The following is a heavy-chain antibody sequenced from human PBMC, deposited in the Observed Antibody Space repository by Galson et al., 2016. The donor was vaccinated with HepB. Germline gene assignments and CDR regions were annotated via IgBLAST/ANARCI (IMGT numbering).Heavy chain of an antibody. V-gene: IGHV1-46*01. Sequence: SVKVSCKASGYRLISHHNCWLRQAPGQGLEWMGIYKPNGGSVDSSQKFQGRVTMTRDASTRTVYMELSSLRSEDTAVYFCTRQLAIAARPENYGMDVWGQGTTVTVSS. D-gene: IGHD6-6*01. J-gene: IGHJ6*02. CDR2: YKPNGGSV. CDR1: GYRLISHH. CDR3: TRQLAIAARPENYGMDV.